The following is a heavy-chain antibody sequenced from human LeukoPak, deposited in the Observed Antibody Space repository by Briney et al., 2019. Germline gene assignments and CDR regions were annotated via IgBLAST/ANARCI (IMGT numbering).Heavy chain of an antibody. V-gene: IGHV4-4*07. D-gene: IGHD3-10*01. Sequence: SETLSLTCTVSGGSIGTYYWNWIRQPAGKGLEWIGRIYTSGNTNYHPSLKSRVTISVDTSKNQFSLKLSSVTAADTAVYYCAREGLNMVRGVIPKEAWGWFDPWGQGTLVTVSS. CDR3: AREGLNMVRGVIPKEAWGWFDP. J-gene: IGHJ5*02. CDR1: GGSIGTYY. CDR2: IYTSGNT.